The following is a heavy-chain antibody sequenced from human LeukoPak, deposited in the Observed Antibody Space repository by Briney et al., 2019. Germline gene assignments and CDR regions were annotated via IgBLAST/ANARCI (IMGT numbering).Heavy chain of an antibody. CDR3: AKDLRGYSGYDLLDY. CDR2: ISYDGSNK. Sequence: GGSLRLSCAASGFTFSSYGMHWVRQAPDKGLEWVAVISYDGSNKYYADSVKGRFTVSRDNSKNTLYLQMNSLRAEDTAVYYCAKDLRGYSGYDLLDYWGQGTLVTVSS. J-gene: IGHJ4*02. V-gene: IGHV3-30*18. D-gene: IGHD5-12*01. CDR1: GFTFSSYG.